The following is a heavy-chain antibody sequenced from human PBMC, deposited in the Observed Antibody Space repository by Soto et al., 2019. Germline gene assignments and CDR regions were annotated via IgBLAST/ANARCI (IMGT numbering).Heavy chain of an antibody. CDR2: IYYSGST. Sequence: TLSLNYTVSGGSLSRDRYFWSCILQQPEKGLEWIGYIYYSGSTYYNPSLKSRVTISVDTSKNQFSLKLSSVTAADTAVYYCAIGRVGIVGATRYYGMDVWGQGTTVT. CDR3: AIGRVGIVGATRYYGMDV. V-gene: IGHV4-31*03. D-gene: IGHD1-26*01. J-gene: IGHJ6*02. CDR1: GGSLSRDRYF.